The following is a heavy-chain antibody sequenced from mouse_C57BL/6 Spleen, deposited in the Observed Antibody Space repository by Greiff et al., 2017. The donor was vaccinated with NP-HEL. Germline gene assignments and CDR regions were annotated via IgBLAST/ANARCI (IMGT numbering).Heavy chain of an antibody. D-gene: IGHD2-1*01. CDR1: GYAFSSSW. V-gene: IGHV1-82*01. J-gene: IGHJ2*01. CDR2: IYPGAGDT. Sequence: QVHVKQSGPELVKPGASVTISCKASGYAFSSSWMNWVTQRPGKGLEWIGRIYPGAGDTNYNGKFKGKATLTAEKSSSTAYMQLSSLTSEDSAVYFCARFYRHYFDYWGQGTTLTVSS. CDR3: ARFYRHYFDY.